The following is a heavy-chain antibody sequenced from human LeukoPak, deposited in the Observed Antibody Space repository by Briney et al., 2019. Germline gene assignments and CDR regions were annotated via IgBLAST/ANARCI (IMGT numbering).Heavy chain of an antibody. CDR2: IYSGAST. Sequence: GGTLRLSCAASGFTVSSNYMTWVRQAPGKGLEWVSVIYSGASTYYADTVKGRFTISRDNSKNTLYLQMNSLRVEDTAVYYCARDFCSAGSCYPDNWGQGTLVTVSS. J-gene: IGHJ4*02. CDR1: GFTVSSNY. CDR3: ARDFCSAGSCYPDN. V-gene: IGHV3-66*01. D-gene: IGHD2-15*01.